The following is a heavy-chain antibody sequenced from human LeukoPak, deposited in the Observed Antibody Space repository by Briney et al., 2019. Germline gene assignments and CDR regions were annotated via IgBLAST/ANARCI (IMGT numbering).Heavy chain of an antibody. CDR1: GFTFSNFA. J-gene: IGHJ6*02. D-gene: IGHD4-17*01. V-gene: IGHV5-51*01. CDR3: ARLPGIRTVTTQYYYYGMDV. CDR2: IYPGDSDT. Sequence: PGGSLRLSCAASGFTFSNFAVNWVRQAPGKGLEWMGIIYPGDSDTRYSPSFQGQVTISADKSISTAYLQWSSLKASDTAMYYCARLPGIRTVTTQYYYYGMDVWGQGTTVTVSS.